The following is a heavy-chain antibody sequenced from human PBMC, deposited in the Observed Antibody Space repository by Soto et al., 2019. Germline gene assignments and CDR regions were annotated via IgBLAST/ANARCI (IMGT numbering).Heavy chain of an antibody. CDR1: GGTFSAYA. CDR3: VGGVTATTAGVS. CDR2: IIPTYGTQ. D-gene: IGHD2-21*02. V-gene: IGHV1-69*01. Sequence: QVQLVQSGAEEKKPGSSVKVSCKASGGTFSAYAISWVRQAPGQGLEWMGGIIPTYGTQKYAQKFQGRVKVTADEFMATAYMELSSLRSDDTAVYFCVGGVTATTAGVSWGQGTQITVSS. J-gene: IGHJ4*02.